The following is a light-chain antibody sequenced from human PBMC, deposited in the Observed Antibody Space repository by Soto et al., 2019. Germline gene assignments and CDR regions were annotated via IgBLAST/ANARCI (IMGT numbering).Light chain of an antibody. CDR3: QQYNGWPGT. J-gene: IGKJ1*01. Sequence: EIVRTRSPGNLSGSPGERATLSCRSSQTISNNLAWYQQKPGQAPRLLIYGASTRATNIPARFSGSGSGTQFTLTISSLQSEDFGTYYCQQYNGWPGTFGQGTKVDIK. V-gene: IGKV3-15*01. CDR1: QTISNN. CDR2: GAS.